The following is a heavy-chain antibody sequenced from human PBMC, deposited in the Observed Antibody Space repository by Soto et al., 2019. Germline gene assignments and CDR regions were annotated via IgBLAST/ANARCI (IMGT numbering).Heavy chain of an antibody. D-gene: IGHD3-3*01. V-gene: IGHV1-46*03. CDR1: GYTFTSYY. Sequence: QVQLVQSGAEVKKPGASVKVSCKASGYTFTSYYMHWVRQAPGQGLEWMGIINPSGGSTSYAQKFQGRVTMTRDTSTSTVYMELSSLRSEDTAVYYCAKGGRLEWLLFQHFFDYWGQGTLVTVSS. CDR2: INPSGGST. J-gene: IGHJ4*02. CDR3: AKGGRLEWLLFQHFFDY.